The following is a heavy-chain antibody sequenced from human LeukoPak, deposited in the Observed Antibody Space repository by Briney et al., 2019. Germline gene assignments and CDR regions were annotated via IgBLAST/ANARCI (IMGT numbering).Heavy chain of an antibody. J-gene: IGHJ4*02. CDR3: ARRDSSGSFDY. CDR1: GGSISSYY. V-gene: IGHV4-59*08. D-gene: IGHD3-22*01. Sequence: SETLPLTCTVSGGSISSYYWSWIRQPPGKGLEWIGYIYYSGSTNYNPSLKSRVTISVDTSKNQFSLKLSSVTAADTAVYYCARRDSSGSFDYWGQGTLVTVSS. CDR2: IYYSGST.